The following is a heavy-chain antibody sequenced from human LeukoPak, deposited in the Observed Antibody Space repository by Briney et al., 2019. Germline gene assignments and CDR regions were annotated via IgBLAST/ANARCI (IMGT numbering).Heavy chain of an antibody. J-gene: IGHJ4*02. Sequence: PGGSLRLSCAASGFTVSSNYMSWVRQAPGKGLEWVAVISYDGSNKYYADSVKGRFTISRDNSKNTLYLQMNSLRAEDTAVYYCAKDGGSYYGFDYWGQGTLVTVSS. D-gene: IGHD1-26*01. CDR2: ISYDGSNK. V-gene: IGHV3-30*18. CDR1: GFTVSSNY. CDR3: AKDGGSYYGFDY.